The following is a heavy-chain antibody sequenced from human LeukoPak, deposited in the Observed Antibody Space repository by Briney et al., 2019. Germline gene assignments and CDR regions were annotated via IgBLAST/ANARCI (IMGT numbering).Heavy chain of an antibody. CDR2: IYHSGST. CDR1: GYSISSGYY. Sequence: SETLSLTCTVSGYSISSGYYWGWIRQPPGKGLEWIGSIYHSGSTYYNPSLKSRVTISVDTSKNQFSLKLSSVTAADTAVYYCAREVATNKPADYWGQGTLVTVSS. J-gene: IGHJ4*02. V-gene: IGHV4-38-2*02. CDR3: AREVATNKPADY. D-gene: IGHD5-12*01.